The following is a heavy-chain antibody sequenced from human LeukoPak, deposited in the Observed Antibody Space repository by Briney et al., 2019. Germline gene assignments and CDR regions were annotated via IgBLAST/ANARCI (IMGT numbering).Heavy chain of an antibody. CDR2: ISSSGSTI. CDR1: GRGISSYV. Sequence: PGGSLRLSCTASGRGISSYVMNWIRQAPGKGLEWVSYISSSGSTIYYADSVKGRFTISRDNAKNSLYLQMNSLRAEDTAVYYCARGGVDIVVVVAATPWTEYFQHWGQGTLVTVSS. V-gene: IGHV3-11*04. CDR3: ARGGVDIVVVVAATPWTEYFQH. D-gene: IGHD2-15*01. J-gene: IGHJ1*01.